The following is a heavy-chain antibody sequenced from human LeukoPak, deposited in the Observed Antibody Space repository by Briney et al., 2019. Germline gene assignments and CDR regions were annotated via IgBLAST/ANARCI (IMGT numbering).Heavy chain of an antibody. CDR3: ARPVVPAARPWGFEY. Sequence: ASVKVSCKASGYTFTSFYMHWVRQAPGQGLEWMGLINPSGGSTTNAQKFQGRVTMTRDMSTSTVYMELSSLKSDDTAVYYCARPVVPAARPWGFEYWGQGTLVTVS. J-gene: IGHJ4*02. CDR1: GYTFTSFY. V-gene: IGHV1-46*01. D-gene: IGHD2-2*02. CDR2: INPSGGST.